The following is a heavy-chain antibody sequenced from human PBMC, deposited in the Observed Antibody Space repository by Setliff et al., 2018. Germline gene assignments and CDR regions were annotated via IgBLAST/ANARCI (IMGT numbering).Heavy chain of an antibody. V-gene: IGHV1-46*01. D-gene: IGHD3-3*01. CDR2: IFPSDGST. CDR3: ARGGIGFSEITIFGVALYWFDP. Sequence: ASVKVSCKASGYTFTTYALNWVRQAPGQGLEWVGIIFPSDGSTAYAQKFQGRVTMTRDTSTSTVYMELSSLRSEDTAVYYCARGGIGFSEITIFGVALYWFDPWGQGTLVTVSS. J-gene: IGHJ5*02. CDR1: GYTFTTYA.